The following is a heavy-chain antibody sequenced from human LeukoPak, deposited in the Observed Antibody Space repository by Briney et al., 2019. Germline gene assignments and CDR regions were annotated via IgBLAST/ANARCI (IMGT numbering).Heavy chain of an antibody. D-gene: IGHD2-15*01. CDR2: VHPNSGNT. V-gene: IGHV1-8*01. CDR1: GFTLTSFD. J-gene: IGHJ3*02. Sequence: ASVKVSCKASGFTLTSFDINWLRQATGQGLQWMGWVHPNSGNTGYAQKFQGRVTLTRNNSISTAYMELSSLRSEDTAVYFCARGGPLRDCSGESCYDAFDIWGQGTMVTVSS. CDR3: ARGGPLRDCSGESCYDAFDI.